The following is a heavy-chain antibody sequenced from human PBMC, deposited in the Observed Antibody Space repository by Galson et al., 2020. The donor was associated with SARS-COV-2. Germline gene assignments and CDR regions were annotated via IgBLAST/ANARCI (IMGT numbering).Heavy chain of an antibody. D-gene: IGHD3-22*01. V-gene: IGHV4-61*02. CDR3: ARGYYFRSDN. Sequence: SETLSLTCTVSNGSISTGSYYWSWIRPPAGKGLEWIGRIYTSGSTNNTPSLKSRVTISVDTSKNQFSLKLSSVTAADTAVYYWARGYYFRSDNWGQGTLVTVSS. CDR2: IYTSGST. J-gene: IGHJ4*02. CDR1: NGSISTGSYY.